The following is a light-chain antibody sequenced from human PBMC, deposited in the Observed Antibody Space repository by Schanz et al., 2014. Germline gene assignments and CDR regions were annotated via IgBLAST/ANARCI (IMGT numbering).Light chain of an antibody. CDR2: DVT. V-gene: IGLV2-11*01. CDR3: SSYTSSSTLVV. J-gene: IGLJ1*01. CDR1: SSDVGGYNY. Sequence: QSALTQPRSVSGSPGQSVTISCTGTSSDVGGYNYVSWYQQHPGKAPQLMIHDVTKRPSGVPDRFSGSKSGNTASLTVSGLQAEDEADYFCSSYTSSSTLVVFGTGTKLTVL.